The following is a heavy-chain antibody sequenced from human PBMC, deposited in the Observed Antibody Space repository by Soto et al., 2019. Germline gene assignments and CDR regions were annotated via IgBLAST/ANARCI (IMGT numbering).Heavy chain of an antibody. CDR3: TKNNLKYHLDY. D-gene: IGHD2-2*01. J-gene: IGHJ4*02. V-gene: IGHV3-23*01. Sequence: EVQVLDSGGGLVQSGGSLRLSCEASGFTFSNYPMSWVRQAPGKGLEWVSTVTGGGTTYYADSVRGRLTLSRDNSKNTLYLQMNSLRVEDTAVYYCTKNNLKYHLDYLGQGTLVTVSS. CDR1: GFTFSNYP. CDR2: VTGGGTT.